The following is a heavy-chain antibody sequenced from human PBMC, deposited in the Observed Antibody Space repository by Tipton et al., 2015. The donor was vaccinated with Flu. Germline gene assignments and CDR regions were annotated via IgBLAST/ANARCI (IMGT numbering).Heavy chain of an antibody. CDR2: IYYTGST. CDR3: ASTIAAALTDAFDI. V-gene: IGHV4-59*01. CDR1: GGSISSYY. Sequence: TLSLTCTVSGGSISSYYWTWIRQPPGKGLEWIGYIYYTGSTNYNPSLESRVTISVDTSKNHFSLRLSSVTAADTAVYYCASTIAAALTDAFDIWGQGTMVTVSS. J-gene: IGHJ3*02. D-gene: IGHD6-13*01.